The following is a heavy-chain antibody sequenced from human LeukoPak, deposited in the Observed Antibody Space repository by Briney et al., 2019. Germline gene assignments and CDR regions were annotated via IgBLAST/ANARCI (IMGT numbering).Heavy chain of an antibody. Sequence: GGSLRLSCAASGFTFSSYAMSWVRQAPGNGLEWVSAISGSGGSTYYADSVKGRFTISRDNSKNTLYLQMNSLRAEDTAVYHCAKESGLLWFWELGYWGQGTLVTVSS. J-gene: IGHJ4*02. V-gene: IGHV3-23*01. CDR2: ISGSGGST. CDR3: AKESGLLWFWELGY. CDR1: GFTFSSYA. D-gene: IGHD3-10*01.